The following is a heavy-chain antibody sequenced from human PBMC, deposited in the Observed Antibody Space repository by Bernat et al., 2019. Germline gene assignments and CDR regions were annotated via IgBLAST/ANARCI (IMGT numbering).Heavy chain of an antibody. V-gene: IGHV4-39*01. D-gene: IGHD3-3*01. CDR1: GGSISSSSYY. J-gene: IGHJ2*01. Sequence: QLQLQESGPGLVKPSETLSLTCTVSGGSISSSSYYWGWIRQPPGKGLEWIGSIYYSGSTYYNPSLKSRVTISVDTSKNQFSLKLSSVTAADTAVYYYARHSYDFWSGYWYFDLWGRGTLVTVSS. CDR2: IYYSGST. CDR3: ARHSYDFWSGYWYFDL.